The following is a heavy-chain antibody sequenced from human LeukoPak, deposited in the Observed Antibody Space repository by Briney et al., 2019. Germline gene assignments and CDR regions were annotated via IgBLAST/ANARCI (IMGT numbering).Heavy chain of an antibody. J-gene: IGHJ4*02. V-gene: IGHV4-34*01. D-gene: IGHD2-2*02. CDR2: INHSGST. Sequence: SGTLSLTCAVYGGSFSGYYWSWIRQPPGKGLEWIGEINHSGSTNYNPSLKSRVTISVDTSKNQFSLKLSSVTAADTAVYYCARGRPETGYCSSTSCYTGVDYWGQGTLVTVSS. CDR1: GGSFSGYY. CDR3: ARGRPETGYCSSTSCYTGVDY.